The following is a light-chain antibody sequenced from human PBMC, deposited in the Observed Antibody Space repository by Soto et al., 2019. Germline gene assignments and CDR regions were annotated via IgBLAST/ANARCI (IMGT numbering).Light chain of an antibody. CDR3: QQYGTSPRT. J-gene: IGKJ1*01. CDR1: QSVNNY. CDR2: GAS. V-gene: IGKV3-20*01. Sequence: EVVMSQSPPTLSLYPGERATLSCRASQSVNNYLAWYQQKPGQAPWLLIFGASSRATGIPDRFSGSGSGTDLTLTISRLEPEDFAVYYCQQYGTSPRTFGQGTKV.